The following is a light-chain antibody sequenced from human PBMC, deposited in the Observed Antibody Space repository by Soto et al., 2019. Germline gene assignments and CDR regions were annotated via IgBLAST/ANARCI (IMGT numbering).Light chain of an antibody. CDR3: QSYDSSLSGVV. Sequence: QAVVTQPPSVSGAPGQRVTISCTGSSSNIGAGYDVHWYQQLPGTAPKLLIYGNSNRPSGVPDRFSGSKSGTSASLAITGLQAVDEADYYCQSYDSSLSGVVFGGGTQLTVL. J-gene: IGLJ2*01. V-gene: IGLV1-40*01. CDR2: GNS. CDR1: SSNIGAGYD.